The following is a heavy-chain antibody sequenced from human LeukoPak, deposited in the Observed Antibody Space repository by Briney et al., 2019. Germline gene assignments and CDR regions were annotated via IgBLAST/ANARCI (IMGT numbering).Heavy chain of an antibody. CDR1: GFTFSNSG. D-gene: IGHD6-13*01. CDR2: ISYDGSNQ. J-gene: IGHJ4*02. CDR3: ANGRGIAAEFRY. V-gene: IGHV3-30*18. Sequence: GGSLRLSCAASGFTFSNSGMHWVRQAPGKGLDWVAGISYDGSNQYYSGSLRGRFTISRDNSKNLLYLQMNSLRPEDTALYYCANGRGIAAEFRYWGQGALVTVSS.